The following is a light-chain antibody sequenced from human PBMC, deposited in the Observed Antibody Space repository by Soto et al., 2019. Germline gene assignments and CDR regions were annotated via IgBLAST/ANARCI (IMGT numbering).Light chain of an antibody. CDR1: QSVNNNY. CDR2: DTS. CDR3: QQWGSSSWT. J-gene: IGKJ1*01. V-gene: IGKV3-20*01. Sequence: EIVLMQSPGTLSLSPGEGATLSCRASQSVNNNYLAWYQQRPGQAPTVLIFDTSRRATGVPDRFSGSGSGTDFTLTISRLEPEDFAVYYCQQWGSSSWTFGQGTKVEIK.